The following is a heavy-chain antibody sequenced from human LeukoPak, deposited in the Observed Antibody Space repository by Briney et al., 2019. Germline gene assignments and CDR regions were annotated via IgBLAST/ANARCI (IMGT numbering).Heavy chain of an antibody. CDR3: ARLVTEYGDYATYYYYYMDV. Sequence: SETLSLTCAVYGGSFSGYYWSWIRQPPGKGLEWIGEINHSGSTNYNPSLKSRVTISVDTSKNQFSLKLSFVTAADTAVYYCARLVTEYGDYATYYYYYMDVWGKGTTVTISS. CDR2: INHSGST. D-gene: IGHD4-17*01. J-gene: IGHJ6*03. CDR1: GGSFSGYY. V-gene: IGHV4-34*01.